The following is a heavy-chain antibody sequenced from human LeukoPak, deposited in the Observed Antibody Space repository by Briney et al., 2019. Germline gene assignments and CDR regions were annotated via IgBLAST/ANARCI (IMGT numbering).Heavy chain of an antibody. D-gene: IGHD6-13*01. V-gene: IGHV4-39*01. J-gene: IGHJ6*02. Sequence: SETLSLTCTVSGGSISGNNYYWGWIRQPPGKGLELIGTIHYSGNTHYNSSLKGRVTISVDTSKNQFSLKLSSVTAADTAVYYCMRQPSAAASNFYYGLDVWGQGTTVTVS. CDR1: GGSISGNNYY. CDR3: MRQPSAAASNFYYGLDV. CDR2: IHYSGNT.